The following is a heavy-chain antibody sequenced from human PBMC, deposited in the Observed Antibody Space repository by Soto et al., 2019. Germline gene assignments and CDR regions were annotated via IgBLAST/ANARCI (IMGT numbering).Heavy chain of an antibody. J-gene: IGHJ4*02. D-gene: IGHD6-6*01. CDR3: ARHGYSSSSHWQLDY. V-gene: IGHV4-59*08. CDR2: IYYSGST. Sequence: SGTLSLPRPVSGGSISRYSPCWERQPPGKGLEWIGYIYYSGSTNYNPSLKSRATISVDTSKNQFSLKLSSVTAADTAVYYCARHGYSSSSHWQLDYWGQGTLVTVSS. CDR1: GGSISRYS.